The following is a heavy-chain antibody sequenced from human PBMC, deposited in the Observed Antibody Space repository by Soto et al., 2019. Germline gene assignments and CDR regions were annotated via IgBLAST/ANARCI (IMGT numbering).Heavy chain of an antibody. Sequence: EVQLLESGGGWVQPGGSLRLSCAASGFTFSSYAMSWVRQAPGKWLEWVSAISGSGGSTYYADSVKGRFTISRDNSKDTLYRQMNSLRAEDTAVYYCAKDTSISGYYLRHAFDSWGQGTMVAVSS. D-gene: IGHD5-12*01. J-gene: IGHJ3*02. CDR1: GFTFSSYA. CDR3: AKDTSISGYYLRHAFDS. CDR2: ISGSGGST. V-gene: IGHV3-23*01.